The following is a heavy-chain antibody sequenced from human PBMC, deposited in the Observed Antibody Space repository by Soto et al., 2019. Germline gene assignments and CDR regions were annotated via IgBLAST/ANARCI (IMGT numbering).Heavy chain of an antibody. J-gene: IGHJ5*02. CDR3: ASPTYYYFSIGPPAS. D-gene: IGHD3-10*01. CDR1: GFTFSSYA. CDR2: ISGSGDSI. Sequence: PGGSLRLSCAASGFTFSSYAMSWVRQAPGKGLEWVSDISGSGDSIFYTDSVKGRFTISRDNAKNSLYLQMNSLRAEDTAVYYCASPTYYYFSIGPPASWDKETLSPLSS. V-gene: IGHV3-23*01.